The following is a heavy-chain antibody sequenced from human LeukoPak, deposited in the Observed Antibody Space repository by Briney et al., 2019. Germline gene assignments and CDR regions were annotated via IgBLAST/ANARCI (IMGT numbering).Heavy chain of an antibody. CDR2: IYYSGST. Sequence: SETLSLTCAVSGGSISSSNWWSWVRQPPGKGLEWIGSIYYSGSTYYNPSLKSRVTISVDTSKNQFSLKLSSVTAADTAVYYCASSYYDFWSGYYWPQGVVDMDVWGKGTTVTVSS. J-gene: IGHJ6*03. CDR3: ASSYYDFWSGYYWPQGVVDMDV. V-gene: IGHV4-4*02. D-gene: IGHD3-3*01. CDR1: GGSISSSNW.